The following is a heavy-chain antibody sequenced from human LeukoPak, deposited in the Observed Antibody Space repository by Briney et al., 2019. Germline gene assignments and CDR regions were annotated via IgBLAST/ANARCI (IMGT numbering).Heavy chain of an antibody. V-gene: IGHV3-30*18. D-gene: IGHD3-22*01. CDR1: GFTFSSYG. J-gene: IGHJ4*02. CDR3: AKGPHYDSSSWMSDYFDY. Sequence: GGSLRLSCAASGFTFSSYGMHWVRQAPGKGLEWVAVISYDGSNKYYADSVKGRFTISRDNSKNTLYLQMNSLRAEDTAVYYCAKGPHYDSSSWMSDYFDYWGQGTLVTVSS. CDR2: ISYDGSNK.